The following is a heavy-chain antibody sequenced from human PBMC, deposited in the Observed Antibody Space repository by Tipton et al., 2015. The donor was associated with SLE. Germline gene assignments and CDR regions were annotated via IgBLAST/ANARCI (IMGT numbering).Heavy chain of an antibody. CDR1: GGSISSHY. V-gene: IGHV4-59*11. CDR2: IYYSGST. CDR3: AVEVYDYVWGSYFFDY. Sequence: TLSLTCTVSGGSISSHYWSWIRQPPGKGLEWIGYIYYSGSTNYNPSLKSRVTISVDTSKNQFSLKLSSVTAADTAVYYCAVEVYDYVWGSYFFDYWGQGTLVTVSS. D-gene: IGHD3-16*01. J-gene: IGHJ4*02.